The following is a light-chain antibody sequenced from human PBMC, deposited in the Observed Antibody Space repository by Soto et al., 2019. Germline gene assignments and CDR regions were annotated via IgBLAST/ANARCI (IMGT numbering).Light chain of an antibody. CDR2: SNN. J-gene: IGLJ3*02. CDR3: QSFDSSLSGWV. V-gene: IGLV1-40*01. CDR1: SSNIGAGYA. Sequence: QSLLTQPPSVSGAPGQRVTISCTGSSSNIGAGYAVHWYQQLPGTAPKLLIYSNNNRPSGVPDRFSGSKSGTSASLAITGLQAEDEADYYCQSFDSSLSGWVFGGGTKLTVL.